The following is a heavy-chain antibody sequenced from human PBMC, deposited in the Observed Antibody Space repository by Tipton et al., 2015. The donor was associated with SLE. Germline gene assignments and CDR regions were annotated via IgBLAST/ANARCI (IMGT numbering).Heavy chain of an antibody. V-gene: IGHV4-4*02. CDR1: GGSISSSNW. CDR3: ARGDYDILTGYPYFDY. J-gene: IGHJ4*02. Sequence: TLSLTCAVSGGSISSSNWWSWVRQPPGKGLEWIGEIYHSGSTNYNPSLKSRVTISVDTSKNQFSLKLSSVTAADTAVYYCARGDYDILTGYPYFDYWGQGTLVTVSS. D-gene: IGHD3-9*01. CDR2: IYHSGST.